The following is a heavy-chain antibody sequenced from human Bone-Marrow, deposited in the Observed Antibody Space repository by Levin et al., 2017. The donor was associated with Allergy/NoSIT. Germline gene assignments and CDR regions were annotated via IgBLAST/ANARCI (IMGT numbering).Heavy chain of an antibody. CDR1: GYTFTSYY. J-gene: IGHJ4*02. D-gene: IGHD2-2*01. CDR3: ARDNGSTYEY. CDR2: INPSGGST. Sequence: GESLKISCKASGYTFTSYYMHWVRQAPGQGLEWMGIINPSGGSTSYAQKFQGRVTMTRDTSTSTVYMELSSLRSEDTAVYYCARDNGSTYEYWGQGTLVTVSS. V-gene: IGHV1-46*01.